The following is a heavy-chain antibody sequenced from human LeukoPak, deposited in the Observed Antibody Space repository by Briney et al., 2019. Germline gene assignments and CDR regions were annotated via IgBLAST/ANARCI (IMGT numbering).Heavy chain of an antibody. CDR2: IWYDGSNK. CDR1: GFTFSSYG. CDR3: ARDSGPPPTGQLPDY. V-gene: IGHV3-33*01. D-gene: IGHD2-2*01. Sequence: GRSLRLSCAASGFTFSSYGMHWVRQAPGKGLEWVAVIWYDGSNKYYADSVKGRFTISRDNSKNTLYLQMNSLRDEDTAVYYCARDSGPPPTGQLPDYWGQGTLVTVSS. J-gene: IGHJ4*02.